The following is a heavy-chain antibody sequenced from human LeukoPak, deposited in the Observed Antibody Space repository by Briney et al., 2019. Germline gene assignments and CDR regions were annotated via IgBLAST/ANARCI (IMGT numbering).Heavy chain of an antibody. CDR3: ATASFCSGTHCFYYYMDV. CDR2: FDPEDGET. Sequence: ASVKVSCTVSGYTLSEKSMHWVRQAPGTGLEWLGGFDPEDGETIYAQKFQDRITMTDDASTDTAYMELSSLRSEDTAVYFCATASFCSGTHCFYYYMDVWGKGTPVTVSS. J-gene: IGHJ6*03. D-gene: IGHD2-15*01. V-gene: IGHV1-24*01. CDR1: GYTLSEKS.